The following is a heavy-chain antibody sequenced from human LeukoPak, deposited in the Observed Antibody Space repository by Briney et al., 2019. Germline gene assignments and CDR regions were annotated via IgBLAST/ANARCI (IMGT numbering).Heavy chain of an antibody. Sequence: GGSLRLSCAASGFTFSSYAMHWVRQAPGKGLEWVAVISYDGSNKYYADSVKGRFTISRDNSKNTLYLQMNSLRAEDTAVYYCARVTSGYYDSSGYYDYWGQGTLVTVSS. CDR1: GFTFSSYA. CDR2: ISYDGSNK. CDR3: ARVTSGYYDSSGYYDY. D-gene: IGHD3-22*01. J-gene: IGHJ4*02. V-gene: IGHV3-30*04.